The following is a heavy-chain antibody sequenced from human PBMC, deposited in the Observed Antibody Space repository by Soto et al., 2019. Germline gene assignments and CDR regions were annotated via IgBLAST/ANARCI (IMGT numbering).Heavy chain of an antibody. J-gene: IGHJ3*02. CDR2: MSGSGGST. CDR1: GFTFSSYA. Sequence: GGSLRLSCAASGFTFSSYAMSWVRQAPGKGLEWVSGMSGSGGSTYDADSVKGRFTISRDNSKNTLYLQMNSLRAEDTAVYYCAKADGFYGSATVDIWGQGTMVTVSS. D-gene: IGHD3-10*01. V-gene: IGHV3-23*01. CDR3: AKADGFYGSATVDI.